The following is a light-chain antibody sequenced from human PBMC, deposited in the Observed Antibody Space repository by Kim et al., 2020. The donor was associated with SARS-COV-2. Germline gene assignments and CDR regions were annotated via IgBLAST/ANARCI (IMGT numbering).Light chain of an antibody. Sequence: SYELTQPPSVSVSPGQTASITCSGDKLGDKYACWYQQKPGQSPLLVIYQDNKRPSGIPERFSGSNSGNTATLTISGTQAVDEADHYRQAWDSSTWVLGGG. V-gene: IGLV3-1*01. CDR2: QDN. CDR1: KLGDKY. J-gene: IGLJ3*02. CDR3: QAWDSSTWV.